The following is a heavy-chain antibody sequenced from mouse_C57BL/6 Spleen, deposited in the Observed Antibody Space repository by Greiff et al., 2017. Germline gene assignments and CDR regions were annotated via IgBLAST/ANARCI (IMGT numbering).Heavy chain of an antibody. D-gene: IGHD2-5*01. Sequence: VQLQQPGAELVKPGASVKMSCKASGYTFTSYWITWVKQRPGQGLEWIGDIYPGSGSTNYNEKFKSKATLTVDTSLSTAYMQLSSLTSEDSAVYYCARCYSNSYAMDYWGQGTSVTVSS. J-gene: IGHJ4*01. CDR1: GYTFTSYW. CDR3: ARCYSNSYAMDY. V-gene: IGHV1-55*01. CDR2: IYPGSGST.